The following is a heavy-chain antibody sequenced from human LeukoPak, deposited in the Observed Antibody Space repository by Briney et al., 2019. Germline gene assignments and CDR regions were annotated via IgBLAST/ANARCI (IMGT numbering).Heavy chain of an antibody. J-gene: IGHJ3*02. CDR2: IDHVWIT. D-gene: IGHD3-10*01. Sequence: PSETLSLTCTVSGDSLTTTNSYWGWVPQPLGKDLEWIGYIDHVWITYYNLSLRSRVTISIDRSKNQFFLKLTSVTAADTAMYYCARWEVRLNAFEMWGQGTMVTVSS. CDR1: GDSLTTTNSY. V-gene: IGHV4-30-2*01. CDR3: ARWEVRLNAFEM.